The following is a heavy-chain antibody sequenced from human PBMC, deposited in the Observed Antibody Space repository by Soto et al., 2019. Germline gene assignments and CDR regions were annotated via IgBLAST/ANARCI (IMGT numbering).Heavy chain of an antibody. V-gene: IGHV1-3*01. CDR1: GYSFSSYA. Sequence: QVQLVQSGAEVKKPGASVKVSCKASGYSFSSYAVHWVRQAPGQRLEWVGWINAGNGVTKYSQKFQGRVTITSDASVSTAYMELSSMTYEDTAVYYCTRDTRVDTGARFVYYYYYMDVWGKVTTVTVYS. CDR3: TRDTRVDTGARFVYYYYYMDV. J-gene: IGHJ6*03. CDR2: INAGNGVT. D-gene: IGHD1-7*01.